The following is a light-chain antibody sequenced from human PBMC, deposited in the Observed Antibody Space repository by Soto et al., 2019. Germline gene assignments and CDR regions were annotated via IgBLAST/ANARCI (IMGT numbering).Light chain of an antibody. CDR3: ATWDDSLNGFYV. CDR1: RSDIGSYNY. V-gene: IGLV1-47*01. CDR2: RNN. J-gene: IGLJ1*01. Sequence: QSVLTQPASVSGSPGQSITISCSGTRSDIGSYNYVAWYQQFPGKTPKLLIYRNNQRPSGVPDRFSGSKSGTSASLAISGLRSDDEADYFCATWDDSLNGFYVFGTGTKVTVL.